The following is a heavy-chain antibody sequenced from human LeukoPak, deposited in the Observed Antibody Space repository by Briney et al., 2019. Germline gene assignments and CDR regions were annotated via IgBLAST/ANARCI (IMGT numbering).Heavy chain of an antibody. J-gene: IGHJ6*02. D-gene: IGHD3-16*01. Sequence: GASVKVSCKAFGDTLSSSIISWVRQAPGQGLEWMGRTIPIFGVENYAQKFQGRVTITADETTNTAYMELSSLRLEDTAVYFCARGTVVGATYWHYYGLDVWGQGTTVTVSS. CDR2: TIPIFGVE. CDR1: GDTLSSSI. CDR3: ARGTVVGATYWHYYGLDV. V-gene: IGHV1-69*13.